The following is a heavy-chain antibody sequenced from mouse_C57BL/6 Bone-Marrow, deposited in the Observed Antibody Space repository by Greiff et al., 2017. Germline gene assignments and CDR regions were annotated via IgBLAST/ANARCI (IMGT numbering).Heavy chain of an antibody. D-gene: IGHD1-1*01. J-gene: IGHJ2*01. V-gene: IGHV6-3*01. Sequence: EVKVEESGGGLVQPGGSMKLSCVASGFTFSNYWMNWVRQSPEKGLAWVAQIRLKSDNYATHYAESVKGRFTISRDDSKSSVYLQMNNLRAEDTGIYYCTAFYYYGSSSPFDYWGQGTTLTVSS. CDR1: GFTFSNYW. CDR2: IRLKSDNYAT. CDR3: TAFYYYGSSSPFDY.